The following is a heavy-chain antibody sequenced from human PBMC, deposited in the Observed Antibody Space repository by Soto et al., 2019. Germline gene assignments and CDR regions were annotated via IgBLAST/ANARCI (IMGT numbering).Heavy chain of an antibody. CDR3: ARESYSATEGRDGYNLLY. J-gene: IGHJ4*02. CDR2: IHHSGST. Sequence: QVQLQESGPGLVKPSGTLSLTCAVSGGSISSNNWWSWVRQPPGKGLEWIGEIHHSGSTNYNPSLKSRVTISVDKSKNQFSLSLRSVTAADTAVYYCARESYSATEGRDGYNLLYWGQGTLVTVSS. CDR1: GGSISSNNW. V-gene: IGHV4-4*02. D-gene: IGHD5-12*01.